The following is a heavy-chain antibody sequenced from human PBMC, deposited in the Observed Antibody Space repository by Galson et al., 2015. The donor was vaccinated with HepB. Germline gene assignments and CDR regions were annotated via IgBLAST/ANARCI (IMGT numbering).Heavy chain of an antibody. V-gene: IGHV3-30*18. Sequence: SLRLSCAASGFTFSSYGMHWVRQAPGKGLEWVAVISYDGSNKYYADSVKGRFTISRDNSKNTLYLQMNSLRAEDTAVYYCAKDLYYYDSSGYFTWGQGTLVTVSS. D-gene: IGHD3-22*01. CDR2: ISYDGSNK. CDR3: AKDLYYYDSSGYFT. CDR1: GFTFSSYG. J-gene: IGHJ5*02.